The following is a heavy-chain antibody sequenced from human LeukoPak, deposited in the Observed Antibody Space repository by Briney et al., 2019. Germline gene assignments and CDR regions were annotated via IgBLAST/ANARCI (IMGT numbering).Heavy chain of an antibody. V-gene: IGHV3-64*01. CDR1: GFIFSSYA. J-gene: IGHJ4*02. D-gene: IGHD5-18*01. CDR2: ISSNGGDT. CDR3: ERATWIQSWKLFDY. Sequence: GGTLRLSCAASGFIFSSYAMHWSRQSPGKGLEYVPAISSNGGDTYYATFVKGRFTISRDNSKNTLYIQTGSQRADDMAVYYGERATWIQSWKLFDYWGKGTLVTVAS.